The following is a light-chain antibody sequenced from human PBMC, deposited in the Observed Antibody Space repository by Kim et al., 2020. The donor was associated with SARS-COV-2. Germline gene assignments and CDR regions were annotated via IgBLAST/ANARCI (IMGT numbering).Light chain of an antibody. Sequence: EIVMTQTPLSLSVSPGQPASISCKSSQSLLYSDGKTYLNWYLQKPGQSPQLLIYEVDSRFAGVPDRFSGSGSGTDFTLKISRVEAEDVGVYYCMQGTHLRTFGKGTKVDIK. CDR3: MQGTHLRT. CDR1: QSLLYSDGKTY. CDR2: EVD. J-gene: IGKJ1*01. V-gene: IGKV2-29*02.